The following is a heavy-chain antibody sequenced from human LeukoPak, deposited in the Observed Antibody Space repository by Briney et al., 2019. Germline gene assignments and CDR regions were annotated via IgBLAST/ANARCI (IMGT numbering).Heavy chain of an antibody. CDR3: ARDLYFVAMVRGVRGYGMDV. V-gene: IGHV1-46*01. J-gene: IGHJ6*02. CDR1: GYTFTSYY. D-gene: IGHD3-10*01. CDR2: INPSGGST. Sequence: ASVKVSCKASGYTFTSYYMHWVRQAPGQGLEWMGIINPSGGSTSYAQKFQGRVTMTRDTSTSTVYMELSSLRSEDTAVYYCARDLYFVAMVRGVRGYGMDVWAKGPRSPSP.